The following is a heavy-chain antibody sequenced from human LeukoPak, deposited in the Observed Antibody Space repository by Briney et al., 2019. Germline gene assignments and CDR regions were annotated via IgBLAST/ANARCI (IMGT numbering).Heavy chain of an antibody. Sequence: PSQTLSLNCTCFVASISRGGYYWGLSRRHPGKGLELFGYMYYSGSICYNPSRKSRVTISVDTSKNQFSLKLSSVTAADTAVYYCAIVEYYYDSSGYYGYAFDIWGQGTMVTVSS. V-gene: IGHV4-31*03. J-gene: IGHJ3*02. D-gene: IGHD3-22*01. CDR3: AIVEYYYDSSGYYGYAFDI. CDR2: MYYSGSI. CDR1: VASISRGGYY.